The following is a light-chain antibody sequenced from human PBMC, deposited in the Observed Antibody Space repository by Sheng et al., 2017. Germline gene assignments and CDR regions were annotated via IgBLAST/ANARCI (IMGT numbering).Light chain of an antibody. Sequence: QSVLTQPPSASGSPGLSVTISCSGGTSNIGSNTVNWYRQLPGTAPRLLMYNSNQRPSGVPDRFSGSKSGTSGSLAISGLQSQDEADYYCATWDDSLSGSWLFGGGTKLTVL. CDR3: ATWDDSLSGSWL. V-gene: IGLV1-44*01. J-gene: IGLJ3*02. CDR1: TSNIGSNT. CDR2: NSN.